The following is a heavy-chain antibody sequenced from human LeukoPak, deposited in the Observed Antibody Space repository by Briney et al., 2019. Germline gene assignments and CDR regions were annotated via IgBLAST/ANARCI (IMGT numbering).Heavy chain of an antibody. CDR3: ARGGYSSGWSGVTSYYYYYYMDV. D-gene: IGHD6-19*01. Sequence: SETLSLTCAVYGGSFSGYYWSWIRQPPGKGLEWIGEINHSGSTNYNPSLKSRVTISVDTSKNQFSLKLSSVTAADTAVYYCARGGYSSGWSGVTSYYYYYYMDVWGKGTTVTVSS. CDR2: INHSGST. CDR1: GGSFSGYY. V-gene: IGHV4-34*01. J-gene: IGHJ6*03.